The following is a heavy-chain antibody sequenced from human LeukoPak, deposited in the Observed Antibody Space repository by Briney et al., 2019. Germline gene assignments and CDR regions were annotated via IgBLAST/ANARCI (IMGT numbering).Heavy chain of an antibody. V-gene: IGHV3-30*02. J-gene: IGHJ4*02. CDR3: AKGITIFGVVDFDY. CDR1: GFTFSSYG. D-gene: IGHD3-3*01. Sequence: GGSLRLSCAASGFTFSSYGMHWVRRAPGKGLEWVAFIRYDGSNKYYADSVKGRFTISRDNSKNTLYLQMNSLRAEDTAVYYCAKGITIFGVVDFDYWGQGTLVTVSS. CDR2: IRYDGSNK.